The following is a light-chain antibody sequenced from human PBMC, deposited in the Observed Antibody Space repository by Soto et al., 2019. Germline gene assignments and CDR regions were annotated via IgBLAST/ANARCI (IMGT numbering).Light chain of an antibody. V-gene: IGLV2-14*01. CDR1: SSDVGGYNY. J-gene: IGLJ1*01. CDR2: DVS. Sequence: VLTQPASVSGSPGQSITISCTGTSSDVGGYNYVSWYQQYPGKVPKLMIYDVSYRPSGVSNRFSGSKSGNTASLTISGLQAEDEADYYCSSYTSSSTYVFGTGTKVTVL. CDR3: SSYTSSSTYV.